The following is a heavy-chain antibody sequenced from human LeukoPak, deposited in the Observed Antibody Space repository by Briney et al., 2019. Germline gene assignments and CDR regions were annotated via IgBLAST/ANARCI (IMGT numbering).Heavy chain of an antibody. J-gene: IGHJ4*02. D-gene: IGHD3-9*01. Sequence: SLTXAXYGGSFSGYYWSWLRQPPGKGLEWIGEINHSGSTNYNPSLKSRVTISVDTSKNQFSLKLSSVTAADTAVYYCASEGYDILTGYSSPYWGQGTLVTVSS. CDR3: ASEGYDILTGYSSPY. V-gene: IGHV4-34*01. CDR1: GGSFSGYY. CDR2: INHSGST.